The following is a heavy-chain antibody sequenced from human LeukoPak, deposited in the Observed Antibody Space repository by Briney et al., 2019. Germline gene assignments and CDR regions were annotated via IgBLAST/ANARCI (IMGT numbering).Heavy chain of an antibody. D-gene: IGHD6-6*01. CDR3: ARYGIAARPTDY. V-gene: IGHV4-39*01. CDR1: GGSISSSSYY. J-gene: IGHJ4*02. CDR2: IYYSGST. Sequence: PSETLSLTCTVSGGSISSSSYYWGWLRQPPGTGLEWIGSIYYSGSTYYNPSLKSRVTISVDTSKNQFSLKLSSVTAADTAVYYCARYGIAARPTDYWGQGTLVTVSS.